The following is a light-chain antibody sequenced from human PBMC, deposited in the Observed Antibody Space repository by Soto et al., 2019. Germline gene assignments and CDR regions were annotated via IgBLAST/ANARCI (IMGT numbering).Light chain of an antibody. CDR2: GAS. Sequence: VVLTQSPGTLSLSPGERATLSCRASQSVSSSYLAWYQQKPGQAPRLLIYGASSRATGIPDRFSGSGSGTDFTLTISRLEPEDFAVYYCQYYGTPGYTFGQGTKLEIK. J-gene: IGKJ2*01. CDR3: QYYGTPGYT. CDR1: QSVSSSY. V-gene: IGKV3-20*01.